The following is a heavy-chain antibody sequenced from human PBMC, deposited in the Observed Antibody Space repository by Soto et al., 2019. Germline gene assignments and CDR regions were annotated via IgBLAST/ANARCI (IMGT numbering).Heavy chain of an antibody. CDR3: AKDTVAIRSFYFDS. J-gene: IGHJ4*02. V-gene: IGHV3-23*01. D-gene: IGHD2-21*01. CDR1: GFTFSFYP. Sequence: EVVLLESGGGLVQPGGSLRLSCAASGFTFSFYPMSWVRQAPGKGLEWVAGISSTAGTIYYADPVKGRFTISRDNSKNTLYLQMHSLGVEDTAVYFCAKDTVAIRSFYFDSWAQGTLVTVSS. CDR2: ISSTAGTI.